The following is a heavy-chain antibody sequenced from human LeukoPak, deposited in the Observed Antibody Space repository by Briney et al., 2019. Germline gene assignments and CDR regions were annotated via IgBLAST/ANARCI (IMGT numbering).Heavy chain of an antibody. CDR1: GGSFSGYY. V-gene: IGHV4-34*01. Sequence: SETLSLTCAVYGGSFSGYYWSWIRQPPGKGLEWIGEINHSGSTNYNPSLKSRVTISVDRSKNQFSLKLSSVTAADTAVYYCARDRLRTTVTTYYYYGMDVWGQGTTVTVSS. CDR2: INHSGST. D-gene: IGHD4-17*01. J-gene: IGHJ6*02. CDR3: ARDRLRTTVTTYYYYGMDV.